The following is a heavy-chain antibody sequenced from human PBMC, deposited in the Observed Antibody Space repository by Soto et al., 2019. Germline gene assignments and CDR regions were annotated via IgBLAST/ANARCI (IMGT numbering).Heavy chain of an antibody. CDR1: GFTFSSYA. Sequence: EVQLVESGGGLVQPGGSLRLSCAASGFTFSSYAMHWVRQAPGKGLDYVSVINSNGGSTYYANSVKGRFTISRDNSKNTLYLQMGSLRAEDMAVYYCARTSGYAFDYWGQGTLVTVSS. V-gene: IGHV3-64*01. J-gene: IGHJ4*02. CDR3: ARTSGYAFDY. CDR2: INSNGGST. D-gene: IGHD5-12*01.